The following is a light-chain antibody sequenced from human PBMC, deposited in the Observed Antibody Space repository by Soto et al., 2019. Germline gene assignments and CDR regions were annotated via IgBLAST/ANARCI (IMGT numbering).Light chain of an antibody. CDR2: DAS. Sequence: EIVWTQSPATLSLSRGERATLSCRASQSINRHLAWYRQKPGQAPRLLIYDASNRATGISARFSGSGSGTDFTLTISSLESEDFGVYYCQQRSNWPPVTFGGGTKLDIK. CDR1: QSINRH. V-gene: IGKV3-11*01. CDR3: QQRSNWPPVT. J-gene: IGKJ4*01.